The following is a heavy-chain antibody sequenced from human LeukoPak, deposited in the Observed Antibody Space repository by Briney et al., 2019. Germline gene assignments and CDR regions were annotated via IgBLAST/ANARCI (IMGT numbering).Heavy chain of an antibody. CDR1: GYTFTGYY. CDR3: ARAIGYCSGGSCYENGNWFDP. CDR2: INPNSGGT. D-gene: IGHD2-15*01. Sequence: ASVKVSCKASGYTFTGYYMHWVRQAPGQGLEWMGWINPNSGGTNYAQKFQGRVTITADKSTSTAYMELSSLRSEDTAVYYCARAIGYCSGGSCYENGNWFDPWGQGTLVTVSS. V-gene: IGHV1-2*02. J-gene: IGHJ5*02.